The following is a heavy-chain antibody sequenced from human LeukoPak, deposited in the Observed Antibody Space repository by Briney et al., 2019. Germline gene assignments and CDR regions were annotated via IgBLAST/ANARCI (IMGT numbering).Heavy chain of an antibody. CDR2: IYYSGST. J-gene: IGHJ6*02. Sequence: SQTLSLTCTVSGGSINSGDYYWSWIRQPPGKGLEWIGYIYYSGSTYYNPSLKSRVTISVDTSKNQFSLNLNSVTAADTAVYYCARLGYSYGTNYYYGMDVWGQGTTVTVSS. V-gene: IGHV4-30-4*08. D-gene: IGHD5-18*01. CDR3: ARLGYSYGTNYYYGMDV. CDR1: GGSINSGDYY.